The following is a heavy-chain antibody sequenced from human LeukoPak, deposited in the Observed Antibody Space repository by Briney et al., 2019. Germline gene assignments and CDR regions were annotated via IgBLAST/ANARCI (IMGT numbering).Heavy chain of an antibody. J-gene: IGHJ5*02. Sequence: GGSLHLSCAASGFPFEDYAMHWVRPAPGKGLEWVSGINWNSGSIGYADSVQGRFTISRDNAKNSLYLQMNSLRAEDTALYYCAKGRGYSYGYLAHHWRQGPLVRVSS. D-gene: IGHD5-18*01. CDR1: GFPFEDYA. CDR2: INWNSGSI. V-gene: IGHV3-9*01. CDR3: AKGRGYSYGYLAHH.